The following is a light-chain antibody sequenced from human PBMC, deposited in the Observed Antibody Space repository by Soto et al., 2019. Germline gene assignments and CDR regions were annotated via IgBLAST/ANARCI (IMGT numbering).Light chain of an antibody. CDR3: SSYTTRNTVL. V-gene: IGLV2-14*02. J-gene: IGLJ2*01. Sequence: QSALTQPAAVSGSPGQSITISCTGTSSDVGTYNLVSWYQQYPGKAPKLMIYATSKRPSGVSNRFSGSKSGDTASLTISGLQAEDEADYYCSSYTTRNTVLFGGGTKLTVL. CDR1: SSDVGTYNL. CDR2: ATS.